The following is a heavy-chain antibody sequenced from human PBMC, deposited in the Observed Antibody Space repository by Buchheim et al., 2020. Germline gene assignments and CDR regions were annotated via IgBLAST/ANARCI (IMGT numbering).Heavy chain of an antibody. CDR1: GFTFSSYS. D-gene: IGHD3-10*01. CDR2: ISSSSSTI. CDR3: ARELLWFGELLSGFHYYYYGMDV. V-gene: IGHV3-48*04. J-gene: IGHJ6*02. Sequence: EVQLVESGGGLVQPGGSLRLSCAASGFTFSSYSMNWVRQAPGKGLEWVSYISSSSSTIYYADSVKGRFTISRDNAKNSLYLQMNSLRAEDTAVYYCARELLWFGELLSGFHYYYYGMDVWGQGTT.